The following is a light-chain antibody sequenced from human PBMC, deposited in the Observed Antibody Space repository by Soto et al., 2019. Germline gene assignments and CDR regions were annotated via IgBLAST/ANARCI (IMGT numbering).Light chain of an antibody. V-gene: IGKV3D-20*02. CDR2: GAS. J-gene: IGKJ5*01. CDR1: QSVSTSN. Sequence: IVLTQSPGTLSSSPGERATLSCWSSQSVSTSNLAWYQQGPGQAPRLLIYGASRRATGIPDRFSGSGSGTDFTLTISSLEPEDFAVYYCQQRSNWPSITYGQGTRLEI. CDR3: QQRSNWPSIT.